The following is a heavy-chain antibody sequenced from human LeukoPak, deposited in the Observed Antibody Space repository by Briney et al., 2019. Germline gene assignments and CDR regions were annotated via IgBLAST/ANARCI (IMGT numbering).Heavy chain of an antibody. CDR2: ISSSSAYI. J-gene: IGHJ4*02. Sequence: PGGSLRLSCAASGFTFSIYSMNWVRQAPGKGLEWVSSISSSSAYIYYADSVKGRFTISRDNAKNSLYLQMNSLRAEDTAVYYCAKRKASSSWFPSDYWGQGTPVTVSS. V-gene: IGHV3-21*04. CDR1: GFTFSIYS. D-gene: IGHD6-13*01. CDR3: AKRKASSSWFPSDY.